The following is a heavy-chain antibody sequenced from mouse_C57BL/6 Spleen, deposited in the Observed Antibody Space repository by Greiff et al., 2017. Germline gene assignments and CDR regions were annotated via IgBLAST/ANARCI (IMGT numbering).Heavy chain of an antibody. V-gene: IGHV1-61*01. J-gene: IGHJ3*01. Sequence: VQLQQPGAELVRPGSSVKLSCKASGYTFTSYWMDWVKQRPGQGLEWIGNIYPSDSETHYNQKFKDKATLTVDKSSSTAYMQLSSLTSEDSAVYYCARDGYDGAWFAYWGQGTLVTVPA. CDR3: ARDGYDGAWFAY. D-gene: IGHD2-2*01. CDR1: GYTFTSYW. CDR2: IYPSDSET.